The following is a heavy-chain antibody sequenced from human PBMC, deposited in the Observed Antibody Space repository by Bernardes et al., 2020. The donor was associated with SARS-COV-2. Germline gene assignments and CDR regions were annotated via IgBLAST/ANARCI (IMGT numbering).Heavy chain of an antibody. CDR1: GFTFSSSV. D-gene: IGHD3-22*01. J-gene: IGHJ1*01. CDR2: ISGSGGNT. CDR3: AKDPGLIMFKGLTMTEIPGYFEN. V-gene: IGHV3-23*01. Sequence: GGSLRLSCAASGFTFSSSVMNWVRQAPGPGLEWVSGISGSGGNTYYADSVKGRFTISRDNSKNTLYLQMNSLRAEDTAVYYCAKDPGLIMFKGLTMTEIPGYFENWGKGTPVTVSS.